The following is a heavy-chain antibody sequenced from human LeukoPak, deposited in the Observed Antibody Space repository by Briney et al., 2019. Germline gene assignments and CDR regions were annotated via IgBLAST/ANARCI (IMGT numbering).Heavy chain of an antibody. V-gene: IGHV3-23*01. D-gene: IGHD3-22*01. CDR1: GFTFNKYA. CDR2: ISADGGST. Sequence: GGSLRLSCAASGFTFNKYAMSWVRQAPGRGLEWVSGISADGGSTYYADSVKGRFTISRDNSKNTLYLQMNSLRAEDTAVYYCTRGYYDSSGSIDYWGQGTLVTVSS. J-gene: IGHJ4*02. CDR3: TRGYYDSSGSIDY.